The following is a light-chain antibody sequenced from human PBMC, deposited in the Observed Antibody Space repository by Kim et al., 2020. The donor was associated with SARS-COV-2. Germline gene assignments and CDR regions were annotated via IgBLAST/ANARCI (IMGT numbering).Light chain of an antibody. CDR1: TLGNKY. V-gene: IGLV3-1*01. Sequence: VSVSPGHTASITCSGDTLGNKYTSWYQQKAGRSPVLVIYRNANRPSGIPDRFSGSNSGNTATLTISRAQAGDEADYYCHVWDSVVIFGGGTQLTVL. J-gene: IGLJ2*01. CDR2: RNA. CDR3: HVWDSVVI.